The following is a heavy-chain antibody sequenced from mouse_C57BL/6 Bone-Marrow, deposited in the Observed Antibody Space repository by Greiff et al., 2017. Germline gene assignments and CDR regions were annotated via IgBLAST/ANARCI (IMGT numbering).Heavy chain of an antibody. J-gene: IGHJ2*01. CDR2: IYPGTGST. V-gene: IGHV1S132*01. Sequence: QVQLQQSGAELVRPGASVKLSCKTSGYIFTSYWIHWVKQRSGQGLEWIARIYPGTGSTYYNEKLKGKATLTADKSSSTASMQLSSLQSEDSAVYFCARSSYDRYSFDYWGQGTTLTVSS. CDR1: GYIFTSYW. CDR3: ARSSYDRYSFDY. D-gene: IGHD2-3*01.